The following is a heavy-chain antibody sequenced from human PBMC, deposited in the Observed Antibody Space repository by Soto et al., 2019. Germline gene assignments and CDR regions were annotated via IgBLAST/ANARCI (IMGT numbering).Heavy chain of an antibody. J-gene: IGHJ5*02. CDR2: ISSSSSTI. D-gene: IGHD1-26*01. CDR1: GFTFSSYS. V-gene: IGHV3-48*02. Sequence: EVQLVESGGGLVQPGGSLRLSCAASGFTFSSYSMNWVRQAPGKGLEWVSYISSSSSTIYYADSVKGRFTISRDNAKNSRYLQMNSLRDEDTAVYYRAREGGSLNWFDPWGQGTLVTVSS. CDR3: AREGGSLNWFDP.